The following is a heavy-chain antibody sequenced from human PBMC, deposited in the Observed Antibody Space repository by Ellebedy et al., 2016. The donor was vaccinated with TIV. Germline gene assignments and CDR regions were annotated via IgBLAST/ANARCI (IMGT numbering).Heavy chain of an antibody. V-gene: IGHV4-34*01. J-gene: IGHJ6*03. CDR3: ARGIYSKYNYPWNMDV. CDR1: GESFNGYY. Sequence: SETLSLXXAVYGESFNGYYWSWIRQPPGKGLEWIGEINHSGSTNYNPSLKSRVTISVDTSKNQFSLKLNSVTAADTSVYYCARGIYSKYNYPWNMDVWGKGTTVTVSS. CDR2: INHSGST. D-gene: IGHD4-11*01.